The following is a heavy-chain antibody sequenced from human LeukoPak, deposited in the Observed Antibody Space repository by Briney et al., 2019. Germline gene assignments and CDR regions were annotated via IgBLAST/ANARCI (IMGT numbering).Heavy chain of an antibody. V-gene: IGHV3-33*06. Sequence: GRSLRLSCAASGFTFSSYGMHWVRQAPGKGLEWVAVTWYDGSNKYYADSVKGRFTISRDNSKNTLYLQMNSLRAEDTAVYYCAKDRGAYYYGSGSYSDYWGQGTLVTVSS. CDR1: GFTFSSYG. CDR3: AKDRGAYYYGSGSYSDY. CDR2: TWYDGSNK. D-gene: IGHD3-10*01. J-gene: IGHJ4*02.